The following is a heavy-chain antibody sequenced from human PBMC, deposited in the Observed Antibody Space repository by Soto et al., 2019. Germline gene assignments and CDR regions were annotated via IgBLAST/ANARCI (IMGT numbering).Heavy chain of an antibody. CDR3: ARVNTITMTHKNWFDP. CDR2: IIPIFGTA. V-gene: IGHV1-69*13. J-gene: IGHJ5*02. CDR1: GGTFSSYA. D-gene: IGHD5-12*01. Sequence: SVKVSFKASGGTFSSYAISWVRQAPGQGLEWMGGIIPIFGTANYAQKFQGRVTITADESTSTAYMELSSLRSEDTAVYYCARVNTITMTHKNWFDPWGQGTLVTVSS.